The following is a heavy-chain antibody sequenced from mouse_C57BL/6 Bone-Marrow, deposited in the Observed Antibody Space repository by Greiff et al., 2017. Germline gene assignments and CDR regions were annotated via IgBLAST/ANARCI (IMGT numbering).Heavy chain of an antibody. CDR3: ARFFCYGPSWENAMDY. Sequence: VQLQQSGPELVKPGASVKISCKASGYSFTDYNMNWVNQSNGKSLEWIGVINPNYGTTSYNKKFKGKATLTVDQSSSTAYMQLNSLTSEDSAVYYCARFFCYGPSWENAMDYWGQGTSVTVSS. CDR2: INPNYGTT. D-gene: IGHD4-1*01. CDR1: GYSFTDYN. J-gene: IGHJ4*01. V-gene: IGHV1-39*01.